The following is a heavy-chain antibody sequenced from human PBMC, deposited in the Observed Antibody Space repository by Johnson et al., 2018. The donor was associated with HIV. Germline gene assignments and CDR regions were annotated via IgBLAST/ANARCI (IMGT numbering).Heavy chain of an antibody. CDR2: IWYDGRNN. J-gene: IGHJ3*02. Sequence: VQLVESGGGVVQPGRSLRLSCAASGFTFSNYGMHWVRQAPGRGLEWVALIWYDGRNNYYEDSVKGRFTISRDNSNLYLEMNSLRVEDTAVYYCARGGYELFLNNAFDIWGQGTLVTVSA. V-gene: IGHV3-33*01. CDR1: GFTFSNYG. D-gene: IGHD1-1*01. CDR3: ARGGYELFLNNAFDI.